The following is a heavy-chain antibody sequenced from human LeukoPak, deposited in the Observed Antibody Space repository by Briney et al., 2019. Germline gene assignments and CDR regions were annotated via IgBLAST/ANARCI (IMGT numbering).Heavy chain of an antibody. V-gene: IGHV5-51*01. J-gene: IGHJ6*02. CDR2: IYPGDSDT. CDR1: GSRFTSYW. CDR3: ARHGNGMDV. Sequence: PGESLQISYQGSGSRFTSYWIAWVRQVPGKGLEWMGIIYPGDSDTRYSPSFQGQVTIPADKSISTAYLQWSSLKASDTAMYYCARHGNGMDVWGQGTTVTVS.